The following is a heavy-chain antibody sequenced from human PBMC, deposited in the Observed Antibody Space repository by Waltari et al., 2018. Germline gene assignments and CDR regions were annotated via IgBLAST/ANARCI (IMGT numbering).Heavy chain of an antibody. CDR3: TRYASSSGWFFDL. D-gene: IGHD2-2*01. J-gene: IGHJ2*01. V-gene: IGHV3-73*01. Sequence: EVQLVESGGGLVQPGGSLKLSCAASGFSFSVPAMHWVRQASGKGLGWVGRIIRKGFNYATEYAASVKGRLTISRDDSQSTAYLQMNSLKTEDTAVYYCTRYASSSGWFFDLWGRGTLVTVSS. CDR2: IIRKGFNYAT. CDR1: GFSFSVPA.